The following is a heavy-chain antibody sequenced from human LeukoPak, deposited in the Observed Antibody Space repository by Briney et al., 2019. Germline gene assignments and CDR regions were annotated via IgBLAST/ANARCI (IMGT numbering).Heavy chain of an antibody. CDR1: GGSISSSSGNC. D-gene: IGHD3-10*01. V-gene: IGHV4-4*02. Sequence: SETLSLTCAVSGGSISSSSGNCWTWVRQPPGKGLEWIGEINHSGSTNYNPSLKSRVTISVDTSKNQFSLKLSSVTAADTAVYYCARGSTSGSGSYSVQSYFDYWGQGTLVTVSS. J-gene: IGHJ4*02. CDR3: ARGSTSGSGSYSVQSYFDY. CDR2: INHSGST.